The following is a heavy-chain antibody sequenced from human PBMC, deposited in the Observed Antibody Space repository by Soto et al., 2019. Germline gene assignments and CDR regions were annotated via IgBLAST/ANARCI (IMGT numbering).Heavy chain of an antibody. CDR1: GYTFTSYG. J-gene: IGHJ5*02. D-gene: IGHD3-3*01. CDR2: ISAYNGNT. Sequence: ASVKVSCKASGYTFTSYGISWVRQAPGQGLEWVGWISAYNGNTNYAQKLQGRVTMTTDTSTSTAYMELRSLRSDDTAVYYCARDYYYDFWSGYSNRGWFDPWGQGTLVTVSS. CDR3: ARDYYYDFWSGYSNRGWFDP. V-gene: IGHV1-18*01.